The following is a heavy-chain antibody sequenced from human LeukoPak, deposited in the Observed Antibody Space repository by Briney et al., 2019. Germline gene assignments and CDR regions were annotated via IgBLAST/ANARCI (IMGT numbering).Heavy chain of an antibody. D-gene: IGHD3-3*01. CDR3: ARHGGQITIFGVVILYYFDY. Sequence: SETLSLACAVSGYSISSGYYWGRLRQPPGKGLEWLGSIYHSGSTYYNPSLKSRVTISVDTSKNKFSLKLSSVPAADTAVYYCARHGGQITIFGVVILYYFDYWGQGTLVTVSS. CDR1: GYSISSGYY. V-gene: IGHV4-38-2*01. CDR2: IYHSGST. J-gene: IGHJ4*02.